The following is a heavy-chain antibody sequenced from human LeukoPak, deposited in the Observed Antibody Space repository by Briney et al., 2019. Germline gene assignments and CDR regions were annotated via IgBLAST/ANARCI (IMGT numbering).Heavy chain of an antibody. D-gene: IGHD1-14*01. CDR3: ARGMGPGRDAFDI. V-gene: IGHV3-48*02. CDR1: GFTFSTYT. CDR2: ISSSSNTI. Sequence: EGSLRLSCAASGFTFSTYTMNWVRQAPGKGLEWVSYISSSSNTIYYGDSVQGRFTISRDNAKNSLYLQMSSLRDEDTAVYYCARGMGPGRDAFDIWGQGTMVTVSS. J-gene: IGHJ3*02.